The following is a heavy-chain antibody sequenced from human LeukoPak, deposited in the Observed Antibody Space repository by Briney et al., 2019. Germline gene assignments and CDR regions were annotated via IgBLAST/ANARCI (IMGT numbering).Heavy chain of an antibody. J-gene: IGHJ5*02. CDR3: ARGGSFLDYGDYATYSWFDP. CDR2: INHSGST. V-gene: IGHV4-34*01. Sequence: PSETLSLTCTVSGGSISSYYWSWIRQPPGKGLEWIGEINHSGSTHYNPSLESRVTISVDTSKNQFSLKLSSVTAADTAVYYCARGGSFLDYGDYATYSWFDPWGQGTLVTVSS. D-gene: IGHD4-17*01. CDR1: GGSISSYY.